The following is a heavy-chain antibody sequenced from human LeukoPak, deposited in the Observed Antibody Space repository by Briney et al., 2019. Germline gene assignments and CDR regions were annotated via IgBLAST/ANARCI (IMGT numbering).Heavy chain of an antibody. D-gene: IGHD1-26*01. CDR3: AKGIVGATRGADY. Sequence: GASLRLSCAASGFTFSSYAMSWVRQAPGKGLDWVSAISGSGGSTYYADSVKGRFTISRDNSKNTLYLQMNSLRAEDRAVYYCAKGIVGATRGADYWGQGTLVTVSS. CDR2: ISGSGGST. CDR1: GFTFSSYA. J-gene: IGHJ4*02. V-gene: IGHV3-23*01.